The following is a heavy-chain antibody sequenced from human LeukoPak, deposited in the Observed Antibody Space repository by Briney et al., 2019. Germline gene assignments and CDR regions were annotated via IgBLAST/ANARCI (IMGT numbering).Heavy chain of an antibody. V-gene: IGHV3-23*01. CDR1: GFTFSTYA. CDR3: ARDERYSHFDY. J-gene: IGHJ4*02. CDR2: ISGSSSST. Sequence: PPGGSLRLSCAASGFTFSTYAVSWVRQAPGKGLEWVSTISGSSSSTYYADSVKGRFTISRDNSKNTLYLQMNSLRAEDTAVYYCARDERYSHFDYWGQGTLVTVSS. D-gene: IGHD5-18*01.